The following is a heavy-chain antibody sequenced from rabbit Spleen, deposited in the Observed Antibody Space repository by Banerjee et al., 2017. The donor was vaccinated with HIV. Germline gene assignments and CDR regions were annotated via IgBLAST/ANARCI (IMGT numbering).Heavy chain of an antibody. CDR1: FFFFNNA. D-gene: IGHD1-1*01. V-gene: IGHV1S40*01. CDR3: AGESGSGYPRSYFSL. J-gene: IGHJ4*01. CDR2: MASSDIT. Sequence: QSLLESAGGHLITAGTPLTLSNASAFFFFNNAICLFCQAPGKGLEWIGCMASSDITDFAGWGERRFTISNTSSTTVTLLMTSMTVADTAAYFCAGESGSGYPRSYFSLWGPGTLVTVS.